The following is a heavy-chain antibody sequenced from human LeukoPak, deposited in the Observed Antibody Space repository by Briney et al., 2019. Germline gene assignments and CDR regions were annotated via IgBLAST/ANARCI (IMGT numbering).Heavy chain of an antibody. V-gene: IGHV3-30-3*01. Sequence: GRSLRLSCAASGFTFSSYAMHWVRQAPGKGLEWVAVISYDGSNKYYADSVKGRFTISRDNSKNTLYLQMNSLRAEDTAVYYCARDSWAVVIMGTGDFDYWGQGTLVTVSS. CDR2: ISYDGSNK. CDR3: ARDSWAVVIMGTGDFDY. D-gene: IGHD3-3*01. J-gene: IGHJ4*02. CDR1: GFTFSSYA.